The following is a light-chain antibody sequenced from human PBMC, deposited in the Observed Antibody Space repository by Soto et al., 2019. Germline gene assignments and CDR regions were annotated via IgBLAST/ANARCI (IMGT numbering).Light chain of an antibody. CDR3: SSYTSSSIV. Sequence: QSVLTQPASVSGSPGQSITISCTGTSNDVGGYNYVSWYQQHPGKAPKLMIYEVSNRPSGVSNRFSGSKSGNTASLTISGLQAEDEADYYCSSYTSSSIVFGGGTKLTVL. J-gene: IGLJ3*02. CDR1: SNDVGGYNY. CDR2: EVS. V-gene: IGLV2-14*01.